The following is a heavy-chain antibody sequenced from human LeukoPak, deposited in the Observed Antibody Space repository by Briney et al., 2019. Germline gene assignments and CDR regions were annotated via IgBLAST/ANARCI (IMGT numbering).Heavy chain of an antibody. Sequence: GGSLRLSCAASGFTVSSNYMSWVRQAPGKGPEWVSYISSSGSTIYYADSVKGRFTISRDNAKNSLYLQMNSLRAEDTAVYYCARGLWELGALDYWGQGTLVTVSS. CDR1: GFTVSSNY. CDR3: ARGLWELGALDY. J-gene: IGHJ4*02. D-gene: IGHD1-26*01. V-gene: IGHV3-11*01. CDR2: ISSSGSTI.